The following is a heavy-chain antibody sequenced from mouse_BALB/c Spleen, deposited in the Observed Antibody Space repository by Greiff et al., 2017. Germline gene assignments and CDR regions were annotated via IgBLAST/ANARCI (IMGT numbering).Heavy chain of an antibody. Sequence: VQLQQSGPQLVRPGASVKISCKASGYSFTSYWMHWVKQRPGQGLEWIGMIDPSDSETRLNQKFKDKATLTVDKSSSTAYMQLSSPTSEDSAVYYCARGADGYAMDYWGQGTSVTVSS. CDR2: IDPSDSET. CDR1: GYSFTSYW. J-gene: IGHJ4*01. CDR3: ARGADGYAMDY. V-gene: IGHV1S127*01.